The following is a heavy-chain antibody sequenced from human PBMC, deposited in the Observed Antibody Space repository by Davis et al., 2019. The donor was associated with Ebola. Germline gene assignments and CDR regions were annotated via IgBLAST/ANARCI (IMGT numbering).Heavy chain of an antibody. CDR2: ISGSGTTV. J-gene: IGHJ1*01. CDR3: AKTMGWLQQSGEEYFQN. V-gene: IGHV3-11*01. D-gene: IGHD5-24*01. Sequence: PGGSLRLSCAASGFMFSDSYMSWIRQAPGQGMEWVSFISGSGTTVSYADSVRGRFTISRDNAENSLYLQMHSLRAEDTAIYYCAKTMGWLQQSGEEYFQNWGQGTLVTVSS. CDR1: GFMFSDSY.